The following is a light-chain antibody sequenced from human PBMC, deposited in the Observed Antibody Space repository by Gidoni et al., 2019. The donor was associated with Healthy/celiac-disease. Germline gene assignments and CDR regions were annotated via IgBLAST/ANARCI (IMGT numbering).Light chain of an antibody. CDR2: QDS. V-gene: IGLV3-1*01. CDR3: QAWDSSTVV. Sequence: SYELTKPPSVSVSPGQTASITCSGDKWGDKYACWYQQKPGQSPVLVIYQDSKRPSGIPERFSGSNSGNTATLTISGTQAMDEADYYCQAWDSSTVVFGGGTKLTVL. CDR1: KWGDKY. J-gene: IGLJ2*01.